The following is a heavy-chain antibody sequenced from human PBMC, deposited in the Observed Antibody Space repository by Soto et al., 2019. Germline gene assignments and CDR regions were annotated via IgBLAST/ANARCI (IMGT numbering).Heavy chain of an antibody. J-gene: IGHJ6*03. Sequence: PSETLSLTCAVYGGSFSGYYWSWIRQPPGKGLEWIGEINHSGSTNYNPSLKSRVTISVDTSKNQFSLKLSSVTAADTAVYYCARAWGGGYYYYMDVWGKGTTVTVSS. CDR3: ARAWGGGYYYYMDV. CDR1: GGSFSGYY. D-gene: IGHD3-10*01. CDR2: INHSGST. V-gene: IGHV4-34*01.